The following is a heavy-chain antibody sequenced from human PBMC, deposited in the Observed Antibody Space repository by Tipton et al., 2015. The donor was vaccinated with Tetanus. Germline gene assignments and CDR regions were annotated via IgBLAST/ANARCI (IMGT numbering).Heavy chain of an antibody. D-gene: IGHD3-22*01. V-gene: IGHV4-30-4*01. Sequence: TLSLTCTVSVGSISSGDYYWSWVRQSPGEGLEWIGHIYKSGNTYYKPSLKSRVAISIDASKNQFSLKLNFMTAADTAVYYCARVGYYYYYMDVWGKGTTVTVSS. CDR3: ARVGYYYYYMDV. J-gene: IGHJ6*03. CDR1: VGSISSGDYY. CDR2: IYKSGNT.